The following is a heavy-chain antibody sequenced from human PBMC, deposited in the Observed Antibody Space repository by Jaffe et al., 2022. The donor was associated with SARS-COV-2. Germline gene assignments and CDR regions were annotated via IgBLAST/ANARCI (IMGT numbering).Heavy chain of an antibody. J-gene: IGHJ4*02. D-gene: IGHD3-10*01. V-gene: IGHV4-34*01. CDR3: ARGLWFGELLGP. Sequence: QVQLQQWGAGLLKPSETLSLTCAVYGGSFSGYYWSWIRQPPGKGLEWIGEINHSGSTNYNPSLKSRVTISVDTSKNQFSLKLSSVTAADTAVYYCARGLWFGELLGPWGQGTLVTVSS. CDR1: GGSFSGYY. CDR2: INHSGST.